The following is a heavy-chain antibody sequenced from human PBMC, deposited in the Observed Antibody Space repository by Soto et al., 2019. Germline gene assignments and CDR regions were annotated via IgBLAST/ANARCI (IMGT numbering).Heavy chain of an antibody. CDR2: IYHSGST. J-gene: IGHJ6*02. Sequence: QVQLQESGPGLVKPSGTLSLTCAVSGGSISSDNWWSWVRQPPGKGLEWIGEIYHSGSTNYNPSLKSRVTISVDTSKNQFSLKLSSVTAADTAVYHCARGRGYSGNYGLDVWGQGTTVTVSS. CDR1: GGSISSDNW. D-gene: IGHD5-12*01. V-gene: IGHV4-4*02. CDR3: ARGRGYSGNYGLDV.